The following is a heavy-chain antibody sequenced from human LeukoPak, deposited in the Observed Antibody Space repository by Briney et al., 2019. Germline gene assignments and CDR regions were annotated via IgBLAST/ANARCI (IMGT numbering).Heavy chain of an antibody. V-gene: IGHV4-59*01. CDR1: GGSISSYY. CDR2: IYYSGST. J-gene: IGHJ4*02. D-gene: IGHD3-22*01. CDR3: ARDSVYYDSSSYYSTELYFDY. Sequence: SETLSLTCTVSGGSISSYYWSWIRQPPGKGLEWIGYIYYSGSTNYNPSLKSRVTISVDTSKNQFSLKLSSVTAADTAVYYCARDSVYYDSSSYYSTELYFDYWGQGTLVTVSS.